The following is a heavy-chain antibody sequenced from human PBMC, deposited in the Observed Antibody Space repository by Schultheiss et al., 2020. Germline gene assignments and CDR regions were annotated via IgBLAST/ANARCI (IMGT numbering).Heavy chain of an antibody. J-gene: IGHJ4*02. V-gene: IGHV1-18*04. Sequence: ASVKVSCKASGYTFTSCCMHWVRQAPGQGLEWMGWISPYNRNTNYAKKVRDRVTVTTDTSTSITYMELRDLRSDDTAVYYCARDPNLTRRWSPPTSDYWGQGTLVTVSS. D-gene: IGHD4-23*01. CDR1: GYTFTSCC. CDR2: ISPYNRNT. CDR3: ARDPNLTRRWSPPTSDY.